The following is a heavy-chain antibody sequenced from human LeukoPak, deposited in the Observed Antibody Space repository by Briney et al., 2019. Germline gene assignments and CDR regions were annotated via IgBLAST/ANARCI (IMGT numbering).Heavy chain of an antibody. D-gene: IGHD3-9*01. J-gene: IGHJ4*02. CDR2: VKYDGSTT. CDR1: GFTFSAYW. Sequence: GGSLRLSCAASGFTFSAYWMHWVRHAPGKGLVWVSRVKYDGSTTTYADSVKGRFTISRDNAKNILYLQMNSLRVEDTAVYYCARDLDWLLSDYWGQGTLVTVSS. V-gene: IGHV3-74*01. CDR3: ARDLDWLLSDY.